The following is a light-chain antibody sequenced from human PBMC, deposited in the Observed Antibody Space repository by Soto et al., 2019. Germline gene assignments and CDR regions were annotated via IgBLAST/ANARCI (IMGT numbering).Light chain of an antibody. J-gene: IGKJ1*01. Sequence: DIQMTQSPSTLPASVGDRVTITCRASQSVSSWLAWYQQKPGKAPKLLIYDASALQRGVPSRFSGSGSGTKFTLTIRSLQPDDFATYYCQQYETFSGTCGPGTKGDIK. CDR3: QQYETFSGT. CDR2: DAS. CDR1: QSVSSW. V-gene: IGKV1-5*01.